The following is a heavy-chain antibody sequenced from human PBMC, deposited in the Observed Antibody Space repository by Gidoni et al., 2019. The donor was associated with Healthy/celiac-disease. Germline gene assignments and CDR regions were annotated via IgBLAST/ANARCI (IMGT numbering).Heavy chain of an antibody. Sequence: GTNYAQKFQGRVTMTRDTSISTAYMELSRLRSDDTAVYYCAREYSGYSSGFDYWGQGTLVTVSS. V-gene: IGHV1-2*02. CDR2: GT. J-gene: IGHJ4*02. CDR3: AREYSGYSSGFDY. D-gene: IGHD5-12*01.